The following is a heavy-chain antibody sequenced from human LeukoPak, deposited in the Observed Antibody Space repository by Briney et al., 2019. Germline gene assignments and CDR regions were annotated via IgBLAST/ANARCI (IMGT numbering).Heavy chain of an antibody. Sequence: ASVKVSCKASGYTFTTYGISWVRQAPGQGLEWMGWISAYKGNTNYAQKLQGRVTMTTETSTSTAYMELRSLRSDDTAVYDCARQHSSGYYSPHYYYGMDVWGQGTTVTVSS. CDR3: ARQHSSGYYSPHYYYGMDV. V-gene: IGHV1-18*01. CDR1: GYTFTTYG. CDR2: ISAYKGNT. D-gene: IGHD3-22*01. J-gene: IGHJ6*02.